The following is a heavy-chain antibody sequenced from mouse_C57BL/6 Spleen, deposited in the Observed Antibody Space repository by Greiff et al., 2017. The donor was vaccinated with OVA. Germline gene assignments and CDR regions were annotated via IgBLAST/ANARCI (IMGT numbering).Heavy chain of an antibody. D-gene: IGHD1-1*01. V-gene: IGHV1-52*01. CDR2: ISPPDSEP. CDR3: ARHGSSWFAY. Sequence: HLQQPGPGLLRPGSSVRLSCRASGYPFPTYWILWVKQGPIKGLEWIGTISPPDSEPHYNQKFKDKATLTVDKSSSTAYMQLSSLTSEDSAVYYCARHGSSWFAYWGQGTLVTVSA. J-gene: IGHJ3*01. CDR1: GYPFPTYW.